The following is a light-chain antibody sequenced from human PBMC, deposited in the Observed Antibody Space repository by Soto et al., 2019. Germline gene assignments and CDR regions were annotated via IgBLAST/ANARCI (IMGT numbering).Light chain of an antibody. J-gene: IGKJ2*01. V-gene: IGKV3-15*01. CDR1: QSVSSN. Sequence: EIVMTQSPATLSVSPGERATLSCRASQSVSSNLAWYQQKPGQAPRLLIYGASTRDIGIPARFSGSGSGTEFTLTISSLQSEDFAIYYCQQYNNWPPYTFGHGTKLEIK. CDR2: GAS. CDR3: QQYNNWPPYT.